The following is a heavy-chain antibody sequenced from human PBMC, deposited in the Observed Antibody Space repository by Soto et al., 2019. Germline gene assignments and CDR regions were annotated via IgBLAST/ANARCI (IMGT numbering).Heavy chain of an antibody. CDR2: ISSSGGST. D-gene: IGHD3-3*01. CDR3: AKERDLWSGYRYSFDF. Sequence: EVQLLESGGGLAQPGGSLRLSCEASGFMFSNYGMSWVRQAPGKGPEWVSDISSSGGSTYYADFVKGRFTISRDNYKNTLYLHMTGLRADDTALYYCAKERDLWSGYRYSFDFWGQGTLVTVSS. CDR1: GFMFSNYG. V-gene: IGHV3-23*01. J-gene: IGHJ4*02.